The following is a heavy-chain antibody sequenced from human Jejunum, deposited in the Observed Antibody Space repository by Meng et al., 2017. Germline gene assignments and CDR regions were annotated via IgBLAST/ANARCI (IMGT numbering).Heavy chain of an antibody. D-gene: IGHD3-16*01. CDR3: AKEVEGGPSPLDC. V-gene: IGHV3-23*01. Sequence: GESLKISCAASGFTFATYAMSWVRQAPGKGLEWVSGISNGGTYYADSVKGRFTISRDNSINTLYLQMNSLRAEDTAVYYCAKEVEGGPSPLDCWGQGTVVTVSS. CDR1: GFTFATYA. CDR2: ISNGGT. J-gene: IGHJ4*02.